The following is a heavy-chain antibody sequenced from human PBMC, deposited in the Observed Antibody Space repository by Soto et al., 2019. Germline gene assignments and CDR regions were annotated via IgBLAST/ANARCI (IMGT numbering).Heavy chain of an antibody. V-gene: IGHV1-69*13. D-gene: IGHD3-10*01. CDR1: GGTFSSYA. CDR3: ARREDSGSYYDYFDY. J-gene: IGHJ4*02. Sequence: SVKVSFKASGGTFSSYAIIWVRQAPGQGLEWMGGIIPIFGTANYAQKFQGRVTITADESTSTAYMELSSLRSEDTAVYYCARREDSGSYYDYFDYWGQGTLVNVSS. CDR2: IIPIFGTA.